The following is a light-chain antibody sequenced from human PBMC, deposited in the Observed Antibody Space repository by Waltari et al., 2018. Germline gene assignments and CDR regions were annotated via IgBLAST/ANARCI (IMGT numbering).Light chain of an antibody. V-gene: IGKV2-28*01. CDR1: ESLLHGNGYTY. Sequence: DIVMTQSPLSLPVTPGEPASISCRSSESLLHGNGYTYLDWYLQKPGQSPQRLIYLVSSRAPGVPDRFSGSGSGADFTLEISRVEAEDVGLYYCMQALQAPYTFGQGTRLDIK. J-gene: IGKJ2*01. CDR3: MQALQAPYT. CDR2: LVS.